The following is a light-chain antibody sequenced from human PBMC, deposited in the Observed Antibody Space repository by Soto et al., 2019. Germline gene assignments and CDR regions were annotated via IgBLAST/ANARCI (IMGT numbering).Light chain of an antibody. V-gene: IGKV1-39*01. CDR3: QQSYSTPIT. CDR2: AAS. J-gene: IGKJ4*01. CDR1: QSISSY. Sequence: DIQMTQSPSSLSASVGDRVTITCRASQSISSYLNWYQQKPGKAPKLLIYAASSLQSGVPSRFSGSGSGTDFTLTISSLQPEDFATCYCQQSYSTPITFGGGTKVEIK.